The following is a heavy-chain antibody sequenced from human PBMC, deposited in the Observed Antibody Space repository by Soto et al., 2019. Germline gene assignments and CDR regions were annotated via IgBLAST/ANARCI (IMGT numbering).Heavy chain of an antibody. CDR1: GGSISSGDYY. CDR3: ASWTLYYDSSARPRWGFDY. Sequence: SETLSLTCTVSGGSISSGDYYWSWIRQPPGKGLEWIGYIYYSGSTYYNPSLKSRVTISVDTSKNQFSLKLSSVTAADTAVYYCASWTLYYDSSARPRWGFDYWGQGTLVTVSS. D-gene: IGHD3-22*01. V-gene: IGHV4-30-4*01. J-gene: IGHJ4*02. CDR2: IYYSGST.